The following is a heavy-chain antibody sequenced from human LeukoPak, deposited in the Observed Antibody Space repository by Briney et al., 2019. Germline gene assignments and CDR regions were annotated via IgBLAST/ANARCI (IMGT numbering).Heavy chain of an antibody. D-gene: IGHD3-22*01. CDR3: AGQPYSYDSTGHEIHWFDP. J-gene: IGHJ5*02. CDR2: FYYSGNT. CDR1: GGSINSYF. V-gene: IGHV4-59*08. Sequence: PSETLSLTCTISGGSINSYFWSWIRQPPGKGLEWIGYFYYSGNTNYNPSLKSRVAVSGDTSKSQFFLKLTSVTAADTAIYYCAGQPYSYDSTGHEIHWFDPWGQGTLVTVSS.